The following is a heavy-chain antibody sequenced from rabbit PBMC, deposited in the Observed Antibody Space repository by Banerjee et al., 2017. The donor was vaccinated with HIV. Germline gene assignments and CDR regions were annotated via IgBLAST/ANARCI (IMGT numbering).Heavy chain of an antibody. Sequence: QEQLVESGGGLVQPGGSLKLSCKASGFDFSRYGVSWVRQAPGKGLEYIGYITYDGRTYYASWVNGRFSISRENTQNTVSLQMTSLTAADTATYFCARERNARSEDGMDLWGPGTLVTVS. CDR3: ARERNARSEDGMDL. CDR1: GFDFSRYG. CDR2: ITYDGRT. V-gene: IGHV1S47*01. J-gene: IGHJ6*01.